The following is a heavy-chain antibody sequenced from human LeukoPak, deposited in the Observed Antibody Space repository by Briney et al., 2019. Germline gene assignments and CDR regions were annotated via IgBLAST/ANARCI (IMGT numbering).Heavy chain of an antibody. Sequence: ALRLSCAASGFTFSSYAMHWVRQAPGKGLEWVAVISYDGSNKYYADSVKGRFTISRDNSKNTLYLQMNSLRAEDTAVYYCARDLTPTYYDYVWGSEGMDVWGQGTTVTVSS. J-gene: IGHJ6*02. D-gene: IGHD3-16*01. CDR1: GFTFSSYA. CDR3: ARDLTPTYYDYVWGSEGMDV. CDR2: ISYDGSNK. V-gene: IGHV3-30-3*01.